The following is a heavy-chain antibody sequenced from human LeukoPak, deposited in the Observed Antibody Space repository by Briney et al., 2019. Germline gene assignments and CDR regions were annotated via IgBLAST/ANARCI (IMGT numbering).Heavy chain of an antibody. CDR3: ARDGASSGYATLDY. J-gene: IGHJ4*02. V-gene: IGHV3-33*01. D-gene: IGHD5-12*01. CDR2: IWYDGSNK. Sequence: GGSLRLSCAASGFTFSSYGMHWVRQAPGKGLEWVAVIWYDGSNKYYADSVKGRFTISRDNSKNTLYLQMNSLRAEDTAVYYCARDGASSGYATLDYWGQGTLVTVSS. CDR1: GFTFSSYG.